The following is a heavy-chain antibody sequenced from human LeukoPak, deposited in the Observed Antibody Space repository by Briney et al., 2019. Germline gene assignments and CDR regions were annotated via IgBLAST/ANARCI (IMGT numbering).Heavy chain of an antibody. D-gene: IGHD2-2*01. CDR1: GGSFSGYH. CDR2: ISHSGST. Sequence: SETLSLTCAVYGGSFSGYHWNWLRQSPGKGLEWIGEISHSGSTNYNPSLKSRVTISVDTSKNQFSLKLSSVTAADTAVYYCARGTVVVKHAFDIWGQGTMVTVSS. CDR3: ARGTVVVKHAFDI. V-gene: IGHV4-34*01. J-gene: IGHJ3*02.